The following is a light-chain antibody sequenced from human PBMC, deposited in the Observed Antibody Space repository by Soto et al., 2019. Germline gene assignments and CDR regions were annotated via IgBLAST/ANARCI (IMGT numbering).Light chain of an antibody. J-gene: IGKJ4*01. CDR1: QDIKYY. Sequence: DIQMTQSPSAMSASVGDRVTINCRASQDIKYYLAWFQQKPGKVPKRLIYSASSLQSGVPSRFSGSGSETKFTLTISCLQHEDAATYYCLQHNSYPLTSGGGNKVEI. CDR3: LQHNSYPLT. V-gene: IGKV1-17*03. CDR2: SAS.